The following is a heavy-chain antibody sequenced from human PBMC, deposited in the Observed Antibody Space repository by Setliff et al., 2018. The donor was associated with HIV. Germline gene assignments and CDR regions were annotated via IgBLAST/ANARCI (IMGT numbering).Heavy chain of an antibody. CDR3: ARSGSGWYEGGYYFDY. V-gene: IGHV3-21*01. CDR1: GFTFSRYN. CDR2: ISSSSSYM. J-gene: IGHJ4*02. Sequence: GGSLRLSCAASGFTFSRYNMNWVRQAPGKGLEWVSSISSSSSYMYYADSVKGRFTISRDNAKRSLYLRMNSLRAEDTAVYFCARSGSGWYEGGYYFDYWGQGTLVTSPQ. D-gene: IGHD6-19*01.